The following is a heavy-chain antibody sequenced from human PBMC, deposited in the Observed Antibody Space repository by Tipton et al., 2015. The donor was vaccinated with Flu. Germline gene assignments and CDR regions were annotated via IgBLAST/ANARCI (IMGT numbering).Heavy chain of an antibody. CDR3: AKVSGFWSGYYEERTKFDY. V-gene: IGHV3-23*01. Sequence: SLRLSCAASGFTVSSNYMSWVRQAPGKGLEWVSAISGSGGSTYYADSVKGRFTISRDNSKNTLYLQMNSLRAEDTAVYYCAKVSGFWSGYYEERTKFDYWGQGTLVTVSS. J-gene: IGHJ4*02. CDR2: ISGSGGST. CDR1: GFTVSSNY. D-gene: IGHD3-3*01.